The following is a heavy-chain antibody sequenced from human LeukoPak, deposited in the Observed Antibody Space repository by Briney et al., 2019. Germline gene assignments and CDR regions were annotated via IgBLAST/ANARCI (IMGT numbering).Heavy chain of an antibody. V-gene: IGHV3-23*01. D-gene: IGHD1-26*01. CDR1: GFTFSSYA. J-gene: IGHJ4*02. CDR3: AKAYVSGSYSYYFDS. CDR2: ISGSGGST. Sequence: PPGGSLRLSCAASGFTFSSYATNWVRQAPGKGLEWVSAISGSGGSTYYADSVKGRFTISRDNSKNTLFLQMNSLRAEDTAVYYCAKAYVSGSYSYYFDSWGQGTLVTVSS.